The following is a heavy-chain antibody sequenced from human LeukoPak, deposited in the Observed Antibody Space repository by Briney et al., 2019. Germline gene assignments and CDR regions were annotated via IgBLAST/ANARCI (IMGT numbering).Heavy chain of an antibody. Sequence: PSETLSLTCTVSGASITSSYHFWAWVRQPPGKGLEWIGEINHSGSTNYNPSLKSRVTISVDTSKNQFSLKLSSVTAADTAVYYCARADHSGSSRYWYFDLWGRGTLVTVSS. J-gene: IGHJ2*01. D-gene: IGHD1-26*01. CDR3: ARADHSGSSRYWYFDL. V-gene: IGHV4-39*07. CDR1: GASITSSYHF. CDR2: INHSGST.